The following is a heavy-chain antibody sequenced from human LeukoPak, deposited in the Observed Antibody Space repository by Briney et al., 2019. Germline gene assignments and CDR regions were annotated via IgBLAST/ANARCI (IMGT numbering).Heavy chain of an antibody. Sequence: GGSLRLSCAASGFTFSDYWMHWVRQAPGKGLVWVSRINSDGSSTNYADSVKGRFTISRDNAKNTLYLQMNSLRAEDTAVYYCARGYRPNWGSTVGGYWGQGTLVTVSS. CDR3: ARGYRPNWGSTVGGY. CDR2: INSDGSST. V-gene: IGHV3-74*01. J-gene: IGHJ4*02. CDR1: GFTFSDYW. D-gene: IGHD7-27*01.